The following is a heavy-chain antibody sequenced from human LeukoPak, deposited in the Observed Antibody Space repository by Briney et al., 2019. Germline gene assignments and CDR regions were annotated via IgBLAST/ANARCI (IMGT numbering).Heavy chain of an antibody. V-gene: IGHV1-69*05. D-gene: IGHD3-10*01. CDR1: GGTFSSYA. CDR3: ARLAGSGSYRYYFDY. Sequence: GASVKVSCKASGGTFSSYAISWVRQAPGQGLEWMGGIIPIFGTANYAQKFQGRVTMTRDMSTSTVYMELSSLRSEDTAVYYCARLAGSGSYRYYFDYWGQGTLVTVSS. CDR2: IIPIFGTA. J-gene: IGHJ4*02.